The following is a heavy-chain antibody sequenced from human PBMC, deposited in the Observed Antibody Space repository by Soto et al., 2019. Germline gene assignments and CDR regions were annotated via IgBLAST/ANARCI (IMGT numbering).Heavy chain of an antibody. CDR3: ARDNGGTFDY. Sequence: QVHLVESGGGSVKPGGSLRLSCAASGFTFSDYYMTWIRQAPGKGLEWVSYVSSRSTSTNYADSMKGRFTISRDNAKNSLYVQMNSLRAEDTAVYYCARDNGGTFDYWGQGTLVTVSS. D-gene: IGHD2-8*01. J-gene: IGHJ4*02. V-gene: IGHV3-11*05. CDR1: GFTFSDYY. CDR2: VSSRSTST.